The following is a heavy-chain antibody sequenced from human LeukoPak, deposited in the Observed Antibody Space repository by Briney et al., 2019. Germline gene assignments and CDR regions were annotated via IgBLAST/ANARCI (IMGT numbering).Heavy chain of an antibody. CDR2: ISGSGGST. D-gene: IGHD3-3*01. CDR1: GFTFSSYA. Sequence: GGSLRLSCAASGFTFSSYAMSWVRQAPGKGLEWVSAISGSGGSTYYADSVKGRFTISRDNSKNTLCLQMNSLRAEDTAVYYCAKGIARITIFGVVTHGFDYWGQGTLVTVSS. J-gene: IGHJ4*02. V-gene: IGHV3-23*01. CDR3: AKGIARITIFGVVTHGFDY.